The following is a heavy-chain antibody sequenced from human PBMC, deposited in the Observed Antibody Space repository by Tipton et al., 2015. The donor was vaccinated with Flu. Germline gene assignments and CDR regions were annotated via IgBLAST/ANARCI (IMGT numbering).Heavy chain of an antibody. J-gene: IGHJ2*01. CDR1: GGSIRNDKDH. CDR2: ISGSGSGGT. Sequence: TLSLTCIVSGGSIRNDKDHWSWIRRPAGKGLEWIGRISGSGSGGTNYNPSLRSRVTMSRDTSKNEFSLKLTSVTAADTAVYYCARMEWTVTTPRYFDLWGRGTLVTVSS. V-gene: IGHV4-61*02. D-gene: IGHD4-17*01. CDR3: ARMEWTVTTPRYFDL.